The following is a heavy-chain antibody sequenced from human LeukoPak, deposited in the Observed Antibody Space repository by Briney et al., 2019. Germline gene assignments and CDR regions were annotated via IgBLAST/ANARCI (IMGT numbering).Heavy chain of an antibody. V-gene: IGHV3-23*01. CDR3: AKERLADSSFDY. D-gene: IGHD3-16*01. CDR1: GFTFSSFA. CDR2: LSGSGGST. Sequence: GGALRLSCAASGFTFSSFAMSWVRQAPGKGREWVSTLSGSGGSTYYPHSVKGRFTISRDNSKNTVYLQISSLRADDTAVYYCAKERLADSSFDYWGQGTLVTVSS. J-gene: IGHJ4*02.